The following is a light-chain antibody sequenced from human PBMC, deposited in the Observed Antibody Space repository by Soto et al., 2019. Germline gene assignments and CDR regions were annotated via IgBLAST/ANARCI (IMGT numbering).Light chain of an antibody. CDR2: GAS. Sequence: EIVMTQSPATLSVSPGEGVTLSCRASQTIGINLAWYQQKPGQAPRLLIYGASTRATGIPASFSGSGSGTEFTLTISSLQSEDFAVYYCQQYHNWPSFTFGPGTKVDIK. CDR1: QTIGIN. J-gene: IGKJ3*01. CDR3: QQYHNWPSFT. V-gene: IGKV3-15*01.